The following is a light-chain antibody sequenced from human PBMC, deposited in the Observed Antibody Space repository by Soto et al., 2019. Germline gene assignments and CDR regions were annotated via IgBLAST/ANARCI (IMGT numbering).Light chain of an antibody. J-gene: IGLJ2*01. CDR1: SSDVGTYKY. V-gene: IGLV2-14*01. Sequence: QSALTQPASVSGSPGQSITISCTGTSSDVGTYKYVSWYQQYPGKAPKLMIYEVSNRPSGISNRFSGSKSGKTASLTISGLQAEDEADYYCSSYTNTSTLVFGGGTKVTVL. CDR2: EVS. CDR3: SSYTNTSTLV.